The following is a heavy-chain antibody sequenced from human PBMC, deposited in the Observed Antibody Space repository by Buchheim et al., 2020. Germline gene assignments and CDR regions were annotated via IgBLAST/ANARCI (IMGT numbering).Heavy chain of an antibody. D-gene: IGHD6-13*01. Sequence: QVQLQGSGPGLVKPSETLSLTCTVSGGSVSSGSYYWSWIRQPPGKGLEWIGYIYYSGSTNYKPSLKSRVTISVDTSKNQFSLKLSSVTAADTAVYYCARDRGAQKPGIAAAGTASGYFDYWGQGTL. J-gene: IGHJ4*02. CDR3: ARDRGAQKPGIAAAGTASGYFDY. CDR1: GGSVSSGSYY. CDR2: IYYSGST. V-gene: IGHV4-61*01.